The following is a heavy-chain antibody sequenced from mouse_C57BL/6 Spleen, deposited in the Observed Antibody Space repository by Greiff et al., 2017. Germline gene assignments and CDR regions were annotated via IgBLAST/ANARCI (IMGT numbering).Heavy chain of an antibody. V-gene: IGHV1-5*01. J-gene: IGHJ4*01. CDR2: ISPGNSDT. D-gene: IGHD2-4*01. CDR3: TREGYDYDEMDY. CDR1: GYTFTSYW. Sequence: EVKLVESGTVLARPGASVKMSCKTSGYTFTSYWMHWVKQRPGQGLAWIGAISPGNSDTSYNQKFKGKAKLTAVTSASTAYMELSSLTNEDSAVYYCTREGYDYDEMDYWGQGTSVTVSS.